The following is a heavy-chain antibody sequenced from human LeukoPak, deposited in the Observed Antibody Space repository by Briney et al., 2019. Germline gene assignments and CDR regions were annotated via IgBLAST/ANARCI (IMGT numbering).Heavy chain of an antibody. J-gene: IGHJ5*02. V-gene: IGHV3-53*01. CDR2: IYTGGST. CDR1: GFTVSSND. Sequence: GGSLRLSCAASGFTVSSNDMNWVRQAPGKGLEWVLIIYTGGSTYYADSVKGRFTISRDNSKNTLYLQMNNLTAEVTVVENEERESGKRFGVVVAATPNWFDPWGQGTLVTVSS. D-gene: IGHD2-15*01. CDR3: ERESGKRFGVVVAATPNWFDP.